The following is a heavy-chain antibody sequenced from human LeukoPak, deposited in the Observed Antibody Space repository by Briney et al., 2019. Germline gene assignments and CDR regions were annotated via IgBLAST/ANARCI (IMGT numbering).Heavy chain of an antibody. Sequence: SETLSLTCTVSGCSISSYYWIWIRQPPGKALEWIGYIYYSRSTNYNPSLKSRVTISVDTSKNQFSLKLSSVTAADAAVYYCAREELPWAFDIWGQGTMVTVSS. J-gene: IGHJ3*02. CDR1: GCSISSYY. CDR3: AREELPWAFDI. CDR2: IYYSRST. D-gene: IGHD1-26*01. V-gene: IGHV4-59*01.